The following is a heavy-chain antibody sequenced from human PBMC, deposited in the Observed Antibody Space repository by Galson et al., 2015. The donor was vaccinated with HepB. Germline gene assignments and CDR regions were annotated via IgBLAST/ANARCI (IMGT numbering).Heavy chain of an antibody. CDR1: GFTFSIYA. CDR2: ISFDGSHT. CDR3: ARDLHVRVVLTAAPADY. V-gene: IGHV3-30*04. Sequence: SLRLSCATSGFTFSIYAMHWVRQAPGKGLEWVAIISFDGSHTDYADSVKGRFTISRDNSNNTVYLQMNSLRSEDTAVYYCARDLHVRVVLTAAPADYWGRGTLVTVSS. J-gene: IGHJ4*02. D-gene: IGHD2-21*02.